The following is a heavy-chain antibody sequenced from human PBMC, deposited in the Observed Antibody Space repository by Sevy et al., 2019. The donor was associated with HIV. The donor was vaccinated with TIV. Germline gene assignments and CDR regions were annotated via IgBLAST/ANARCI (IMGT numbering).Heavy chain of an antibody. CDR1: GGSISSSSYY. J-gene: IGHJ4*02. CDR3: ARNGCRSSTSGYTDYFDY. Sequence: SETLSLTCTVSGGSISSSSYYWGWIRQPPGKGLEWIGSIYYSGSTYYNPSLKSRVTISVDTSKNQFPLKLGSVTAADTAVYYCARNGCRSSTSGYTDYFDYWGQGTLVTVSS. D-gene: IGHD2-2*02. CDR2: IYYSGST. V-gene: IGHV4-39*01.